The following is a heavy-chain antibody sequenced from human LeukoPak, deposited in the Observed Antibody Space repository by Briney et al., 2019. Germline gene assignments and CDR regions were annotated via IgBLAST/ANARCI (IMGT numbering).Heavy chain of an antibody. V-gene: IGHV1-2*06. J-gene: IGHJ4*02. CDR2: INPNNGAT. D-gene: IGHD4-23*01. Sequence: ASVKVSCKASGYTFTGYYMHWVRQAPGRGLEWMGRINPNNGATNYAQKLQGRVTITGDTSISTAYMELSRLRSDDTAVYYCARDNSQGDMFDYWGQGTLVTVSS. CDR3: ARDNSQGDMFDY. CDR1: GYTFTGYY.